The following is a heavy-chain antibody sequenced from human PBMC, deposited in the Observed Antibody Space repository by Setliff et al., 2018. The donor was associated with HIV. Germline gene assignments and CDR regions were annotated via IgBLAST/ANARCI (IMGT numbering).Heavy chain of an antibody. J-gene: IGHJ5*02. CDR2: INAGNGNT. CDR1: GYTFTSYT. V-gene: IGHV1-3*01. D-gene: IGHD6-13*01. CDR3: ARAYQYSSSWSIGFDP. Sequence: ASVKVSCKASGYTFTSYTMHWVRQAPGQRLEWMGWINAGNGNTKYSQKLQGRVTITRDTSASTAYMELSSLRSEDTAVYYCARAYQYSSSWSIGFDPWGQGTLVTVSS.